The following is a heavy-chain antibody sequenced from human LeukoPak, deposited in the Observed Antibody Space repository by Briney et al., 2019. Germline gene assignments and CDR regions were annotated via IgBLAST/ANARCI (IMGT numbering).Heavy chain of an antibody. D-gene: IGHD6-13*01. V-gene: IGHV3-30*18. CDR3: AKDRSSSWAFDN. CDR2: ISSDGDDK. CDR1: GYTFTSYY. Sequence: SCKASGYTFTSYYMHWVRQAPGKGLEWVAIISSDGDDKHSADSVKGRFTISRDNSKNTLYLQMNSLRPEDTALYYCAKDRSSSWAFDNWGQGTLVTVSS. J-gene: IGHJ4*02.